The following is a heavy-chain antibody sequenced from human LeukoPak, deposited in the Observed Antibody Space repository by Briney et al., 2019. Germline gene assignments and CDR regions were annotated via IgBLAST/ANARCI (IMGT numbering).Heavy chain of an antibody. Sequence: GGALRLSCAASGFTFSIYAMTWVRQTPGKGLEWVSTITGSGGGTYYADSVKGRFTISRDNSKNTLFLQMDSLRVEDTAVHYCAKVTGGDMITYGGVDYWGQGTLVTVSS. D-gene: IGHD3-16*01. CDR2: ITGSGGGT. CDR1: GFTFSIYA. V-gene: IGHV3-23*01. CDR3: AKVTGGDMITYGGVDY. J-gene: IGHJ4*02.